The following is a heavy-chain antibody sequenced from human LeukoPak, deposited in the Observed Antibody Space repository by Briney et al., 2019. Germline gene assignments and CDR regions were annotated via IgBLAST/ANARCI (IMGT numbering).Heavy chain of an antibody. CDR3: ARLWPLGYSYTYKYYFDY. D-gene: IGHD5-18*01. CDR2: ISAYNGNT. CDR1: GYTFTSYG. V-gene: IGHV1-18*01. Sequence: ASVKVSCKASGYTFTSYGISWVRQAPGQGLEGMGWISAYNGNTNYAQKLQGRVTMTTDTSTSTAYMELRSLRSDDTAVYYCARLWPLGYSYTYKYYFDYWGQGTLVTVSS. J-gene: IGHJ4*02.